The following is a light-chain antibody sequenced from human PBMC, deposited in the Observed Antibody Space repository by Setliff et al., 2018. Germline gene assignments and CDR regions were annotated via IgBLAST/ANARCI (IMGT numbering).Light chain of an antibody. CDR2: EDT. Sequence: QSVLTQPAAVSGSPGQSVAISCAGTSSDVGGYNYVSWYQQHPGKAPKLMIYEDTKRPSGVSDRFSGSKSGNTASLTVSGLQAEDEADYYCSSYADSNIFLFGTGTKVTVL. J-gene: IGLJ1*01. CDR1: SSDVGGYNY. CDR3: SSYADSNIFL. V-gene: IGLV2-8*01.